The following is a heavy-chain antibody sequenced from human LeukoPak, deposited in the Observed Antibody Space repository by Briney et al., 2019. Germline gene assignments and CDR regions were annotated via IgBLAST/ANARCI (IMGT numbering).Heavy chain of an antibody. Sequence: SETLSLTCTVSGGSISSYYWSWIRQPPGKGLEWIGYIYYSGSTYYNPSLKSRVTISVDTSKNQFSLKLSSVTAADTAVYYCASSRSRPAFDYWGQGTLVTVSS. J-gene: IGHJ4*02. D-gene: IGHD6-25*01. V-gene: IGHV4-59*06. CDR2: IYYSGST. CDR3: ASSRSRPAFDY. CDR1: GGSISSYY.